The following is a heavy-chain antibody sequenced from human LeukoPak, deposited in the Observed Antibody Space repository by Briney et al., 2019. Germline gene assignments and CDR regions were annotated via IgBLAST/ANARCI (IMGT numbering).Heavy chain of an antibody. CDR1: GFTFSSYA. Sequence: PGGSLRLSCAASGFTFSSYAMSWVRQAPGKGLEWVSAISGSGGSTYYADSVKGRFSISRDNSKNTLYLQMNSLRAEDTAVYYCAKTEYSSSPGLPYYYYYMDVWGKGTTVTVSS. CDR3: AKTEYSSSPGLPYYYYYMDV. D-gene: IGHD6-6*01. V-gene: IGHV3-23*01. J-gene: IGHJ6*03. CDR2: ISGSGGST.